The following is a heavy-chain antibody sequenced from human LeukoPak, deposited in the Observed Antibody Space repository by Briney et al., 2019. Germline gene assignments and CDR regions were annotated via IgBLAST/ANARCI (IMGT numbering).Heavy chain of an antibody. V-gene: IGHV1-18*01. J-gene: IGHJ4*02. D-gene: IGHD6-6*01. CDR2: ISAYNGNT. CDR3: ARVLRAARFSDNLNDY. Sequence: ASVKVSCKASGYTFTRYGISWVRQAPGQGLEWMGWISAYNGNTNYAQKLQGRVTMTTDTSTSTAYMELRSLRSDDTAVYYCARVLRAARFSDNLNDYWGQGTLVTVSS. CDR1: GYTFTRYG.